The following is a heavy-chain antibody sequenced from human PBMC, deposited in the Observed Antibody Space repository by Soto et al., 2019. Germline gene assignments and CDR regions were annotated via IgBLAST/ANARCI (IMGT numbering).Heavy chain of an antibody. Sequence: GGSLRLSCSASGFIFSESTIFWVRQVPGKGLEAISAVSTSGRSTYYADSVKDRFTISRDNSKNTLFLQMGSLRPEDTAIYYCVKQAHGLDGVAFDYWGQGTQVTVSS. D-gene: IGHD2-15*01. V-gene: IGHV3-64D*06. CDR3: VKQAHGLDGVAFDY. CDR2: VSTSGRST. CDR1: GFIFSEST. J-gene: IGHJ4*02.